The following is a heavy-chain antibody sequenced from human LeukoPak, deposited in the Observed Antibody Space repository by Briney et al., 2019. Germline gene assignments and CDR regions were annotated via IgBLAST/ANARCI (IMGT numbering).Heavy chain of an antibody. CDR1: GGSISSYY. D-gene: IGHD3-10*01. V-gene: IGHV4-59*01. CDR2: IYYSGST. J-gene: IGHJ4*02. Sequence: SETLSLTCSVSGGSISSYYWSWIRQPPGKGLEWIGYIYYSGSTNHNPSLRSRVTISVDTSKNQFSLKLSSVTAADTAVYYCARSGVGPPVTEPFDYWGQGTLVIVFS. CDR3: ARSGVGPPVTEPFDY.